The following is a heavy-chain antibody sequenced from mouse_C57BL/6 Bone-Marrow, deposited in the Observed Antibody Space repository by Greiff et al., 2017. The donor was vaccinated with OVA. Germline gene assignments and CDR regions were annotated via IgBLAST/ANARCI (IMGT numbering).Heavy chain of an antibody. Sequence: QVQLQQPGTELVKPGASVKLSCKASGYTFTSYWMHWVKQRPGQGLEWIGNINPSTGGTTSNEQFKSKATLTVDKSSSTAYMQLSILTSEDSAVYYGSRSEGYYYYSWGQGTTLTVSS. D-gene: IGHD2-4*01. CDR3: SRSEGYYYYS. V-gene: IGHV1-53*01. J-gene: IGHJ2*01. CDR2: INPSTGGT. CDR1: GYTFTSYW.